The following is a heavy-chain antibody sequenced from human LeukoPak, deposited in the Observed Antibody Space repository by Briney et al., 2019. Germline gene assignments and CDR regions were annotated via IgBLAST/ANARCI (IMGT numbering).Heavy chain of an antibody. V-gene: IGHV1-69*06. CDR3: ASLYSSGWLYPRNYYYYMDV. D-gene: IGHD6-19*01. CDR2: IIPIFGTA. CDR1: GGTFSSYA. J-gene: IGHJ6*03. Sequence: SVKVSCKASGGTFSSYAISWVRQAPGQGLEWMGGIIPIFGTANYAQKFQGRVTITADKSTSTAYMELSSLRSEDTAVYYCASLYSSGWLYPRNYYYYMDVWGKGTTVTVSS.